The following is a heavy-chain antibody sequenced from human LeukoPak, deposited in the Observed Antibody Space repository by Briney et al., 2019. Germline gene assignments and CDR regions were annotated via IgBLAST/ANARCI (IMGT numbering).Heavy chain of an antibody. CDR3: AKDSPNCSGGTCHSGGLEY. Sequence: GGSLRLSCAASGFTFDDYAMHWVRQAPGKGLEWVSGISWNSGNIGYADPVKGRFIISRDNAKNSLYLQMNSLRAEDTALYYCAKDSPNCSGGTCHSGGLEYWGQGTLVTVSS. J-gene: IGHJ4*02. CDR2: ISWNSGNI. D-gene: IGHD2-15*01. V-gene: IGHV3-9*01. CDR1: GFTFDDYA.